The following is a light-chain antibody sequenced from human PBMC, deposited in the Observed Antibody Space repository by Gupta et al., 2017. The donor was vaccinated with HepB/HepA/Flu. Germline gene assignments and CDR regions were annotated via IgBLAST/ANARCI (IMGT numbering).Light chain of an antibody. CDR3: QQYSSPPPLT. J-gene: IGKJ4*01. CDR1: QSVTNNY. Sequence: EVVLTTSPGTLSFSPGERATLSCSTSQSVTNNYLAWYQQKPGQAPRRLILGASSRATGIPDRLSGSGSGTDFTLTISRLEPEEFAVYYCQQYSSPPPLTFGGGTKVEIK. CDR2: GAS. V-gene: IGKV3-20*01.